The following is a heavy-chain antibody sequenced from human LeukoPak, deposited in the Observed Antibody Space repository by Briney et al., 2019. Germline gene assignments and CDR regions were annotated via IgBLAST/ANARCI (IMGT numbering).Heavy chain of an antibody. CDR2: IYHSGST. Sequence: SETLSLTCTVSHYSISSNYYWGWIRQPPGKGLEWIGSIYHSGSTYYNPSLKSRVTISVDTSKNQFSLKLTSVTAADTAVYYCARSSGYMSYWGQGTLVTASS. CDR3: ARSSGYMSY. CDR1: HYSISSNYY. D-gene: IGHD3-22*01. V-gene: IGHV4-38-2*02. J-gene: IGHJ4*02.